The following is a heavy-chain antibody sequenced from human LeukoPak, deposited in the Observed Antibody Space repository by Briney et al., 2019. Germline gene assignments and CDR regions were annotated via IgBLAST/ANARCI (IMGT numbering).Heavy chain of an antibody. CDR2: IIPIFGTA. V-gene: IGHV1-69*05. Sequence: ASVKVSCKASGGTFSSYAISWVRQAPGQGLEWMGRIIPIFGTANYAQKFQGRVTITTDESTSTAYMELSSLRSEDTAVYYCARDPPHYGGNSDYWGQGTLVTVFS. J-gene: IGHJ4*02. CDR3: ARDPPHYGGNSDY. CDR1: GGTFSSYA. D-gene: IGHD4-23*01.